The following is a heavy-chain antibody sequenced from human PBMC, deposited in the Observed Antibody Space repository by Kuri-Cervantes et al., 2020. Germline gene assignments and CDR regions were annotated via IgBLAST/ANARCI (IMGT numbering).Heavy chain of an antibody. J-gene: IGHJ3*02. Sequence: TLSLTCTVSGGSISSGDYYWSWIRQPPGKGLEWIGYIYYSGSTHYNPSLKSRVTISVDTSKNQFSLKLSSVTAADTAVYYCARSCYYDSSGLYAFDIWGQGTMVTVSS. CDR1: GGSISSGDYY. V-gene: IGHV4-30-4*01. CDR2: IYYSGST. CDR3: ARSCYYDSSGLYAFDI. D-gene: IGHD3-22*01.